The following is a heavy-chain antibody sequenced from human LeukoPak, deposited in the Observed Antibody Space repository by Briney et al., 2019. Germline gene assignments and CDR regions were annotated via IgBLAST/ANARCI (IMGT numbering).Heavy chain of an antibody. J-gene: IGHJ5*02. CDR2: ISGSGGST. Sequence: PGGSLRLSCAASGFTFSSYAMSWVRQAPGKGLEWVSAISGSGGSTYYADSVKGRFTISRDNSKNTLYLQMNSLRAEDTAVYYCARVRAMVIGVDWFDPWGQGTLVTVSS. D-gene: IGHD5-18*01. CDR1: GFTFSSYA. V-gene: IGHV3-23*01. CDR3: ARVRAMVIGVDWFDP.